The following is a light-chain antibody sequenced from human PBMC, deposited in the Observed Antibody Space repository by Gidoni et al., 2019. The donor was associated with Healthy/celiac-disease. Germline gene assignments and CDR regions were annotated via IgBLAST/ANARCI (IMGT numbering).Light chain of an antibody. V-gene: IGLV2-11*01. CDR1: SSDVGGYNH. CDR3: CSYAGSYTWV. Sequence: QSALTQPRSVSGSPGPQVTISCTGTSSDVGGYNHVSWYQQHPGKAPKLMIYDVSQRPSGVPDRFSGSKSGNTASLTISGLQAEDEADYYCCSYAGSYTWVFGGGTKLTVL. J-gene: IGLJ3*02. CDR2: DVS.